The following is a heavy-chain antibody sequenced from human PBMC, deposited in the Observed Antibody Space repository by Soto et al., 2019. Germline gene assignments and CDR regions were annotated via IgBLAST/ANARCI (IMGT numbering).Heavy chain of an antibody. V-gene: IGHV4-31*03. CDR1: GGSISSGGYY. J-gene: IGHJ6*03. CDR3: ARGRGSGNVYYYYYMDV. Sequence: QVQLQESGPGLVKPSQTLSLTCTVSGGSISSGGYYWSWIRQHPGKGLEWIGYIYYSGSTYYNPSLKGRVTISVDTSKNQFSLKLSSVTAADTAVYYCARGRGSGNVYYYYYMDVWGKGTTVTVSS. CDR2: IYYSGST. D-gene: IGHD3-10*01.